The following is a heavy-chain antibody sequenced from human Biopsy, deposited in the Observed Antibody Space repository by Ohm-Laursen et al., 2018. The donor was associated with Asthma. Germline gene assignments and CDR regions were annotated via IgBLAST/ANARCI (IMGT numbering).Heavy chain of an antibody. D-gene: IGHD3-10*01. CDR2: ISDDGSDR. CDR3: AKDSGYFGLGSYFRDNFFDP. V-gene: IGHV3-30*04. J-gene: IGHJ5*02. CDR1: GFTFRNFA. Sequence: SLRLSCAASGFTFRNFAMHWVRQAPGKGLEWVALISDDGSDRDYSDSVRGRFTISRDNSKNTLYLQMNTLRPEDTAVYYCAKDSGYFGLGSYFRDNFFDPWGQGTLVTVSS.